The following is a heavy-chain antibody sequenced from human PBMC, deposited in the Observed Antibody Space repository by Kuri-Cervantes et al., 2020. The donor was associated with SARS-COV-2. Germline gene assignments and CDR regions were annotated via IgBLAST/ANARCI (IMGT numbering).Heavy chain of an antibody. CDR1: GFTFSSYA. CDR3: ARPYSGSYLTHIDY. V-gene: IGHV3-30-3*01. J-gene: IGHJ4*02. CDR2: ISYDGSNK. D-gene: IGHD1-26*01. Sequence: LSLTCAASGFTFSSYAMHWVRQAPGKGLEWVAVISYDGSNKYCADSVKGRFTISRDNSKNTLYLQMNSLRAEDTAVYYCARPYSGSYLTHIDYWGQGTLVTVSS.